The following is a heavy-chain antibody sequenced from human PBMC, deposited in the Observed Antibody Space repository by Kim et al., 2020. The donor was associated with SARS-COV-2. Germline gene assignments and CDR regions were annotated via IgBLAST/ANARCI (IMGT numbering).Heavy chain of an antibody. CDR1: GFTFSSYS. V-gene: IGHV3-21*01. J-gene: IGHJ4*02. D-gene: IGHD5-18*01. CDR3: ARDQIGYSYGRGYYFDY. CDR2: ISSSSSYI. Sequence: GGSLRLSCAASGFTFSSYSMNWVRQAPGKGLEWVSSISSSSSYIYYADSVKGRFTISRDNAKNSLYLQMNSLRAEDTAVYYCARDQIGYSYGRGYYFDYWGQGTLFTVSS.